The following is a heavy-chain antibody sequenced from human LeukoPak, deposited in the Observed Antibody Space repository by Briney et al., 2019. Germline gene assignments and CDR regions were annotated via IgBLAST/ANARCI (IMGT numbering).Heavy chain of an antibody. CDR3: ATGGGYYYSH. V-gene: IGHV3-7*03. CDR2: IGQDGSEK. D-gene: IGHD2-21*01. CDR1: GFTFGAHW. J-gene: IGHJ4*02. Sequence: GGSLRLSCAASGFTFGAHWMSWVRQAPGKGPEWVANIGQDGSEKYYVDSAKGRFTISRDNSKNTFYLQMSSLRVEDTAVYFCATGGGYYYSHWGQGTLVTVSS.